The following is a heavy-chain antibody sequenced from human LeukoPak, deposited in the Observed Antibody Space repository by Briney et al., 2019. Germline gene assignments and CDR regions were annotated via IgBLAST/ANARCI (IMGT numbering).Heavy chain of an antibody. CDR1: GFTFSSYW. V-gene: IGHV3-7*04. CDR2: IKQDGSER. Sequence: GGSLRLSCAASGFTFSSYWMSRVRQAPGKGLEWAANIKQDGSERYYVDSVKARFTISRDNAKNSLYLQMNSLRAEDTAVYYCARIYSSGWNWYFDLWGRGTLVTVSS. CDR3: ARIYSSGWNWYFDL. J-gene: IGHJ2*01. D-gene: IGHD6-19*01.